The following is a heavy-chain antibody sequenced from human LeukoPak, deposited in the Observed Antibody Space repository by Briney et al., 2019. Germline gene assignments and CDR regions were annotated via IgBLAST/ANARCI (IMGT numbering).Heavy chain of an antibody. V-gene: IGHV4-61*02. CDR1: GGSISSGSYH. CDR2: IYTSGST. CDR3: ARTLPYYYYYMDV. Sequence: SETLSLTCTVSGGSISSGSYHWSWIRQPAGKGLEWIGRIYTSGSTNYNPSLKSRVTISVDTSKNQFSLKLSSVTAADTAVYYCARTLPYYYYYMDVWGKGTTVTVSS. J-gene: IGHJ6*03.